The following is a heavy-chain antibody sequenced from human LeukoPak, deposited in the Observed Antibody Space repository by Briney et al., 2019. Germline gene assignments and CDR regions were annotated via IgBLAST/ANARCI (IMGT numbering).Heavy chain of an antibody. CDR1: GFTFSSYS. J-gene: IGHJ5*02. V-gene: IGHV3-21*01. CDR3: ARSRLVGATKFDP. D-gene: IGHD1-26*01. CDR2: ISSSSSYI. Sequence: GGSLRLSCAASGFTFSSYSMNWVRQAPGKGLEWVSSISSSSSYIYYADSVKGRFTISRDNAKNSLYLQMNSLRAEDTAVYYCARSRLVGATKFDPWGQGTLVTVSS.